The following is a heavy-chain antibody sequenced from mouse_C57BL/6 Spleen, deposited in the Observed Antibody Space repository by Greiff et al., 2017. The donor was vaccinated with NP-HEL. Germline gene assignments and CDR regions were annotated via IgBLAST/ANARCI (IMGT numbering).Heavy chain of an antibody. V-gene: IGHV1-82*01. J-gene: IGHJ3*01. CDR2: IYPGDGDT. CDR1: GYAFSSSW. Sequence: VQLQQSGPELVKPGASVKISCKASGYAFSSSWMNWVKQRPGKGLEWIGRIYPGDGDTNYNGKFKGKATLTADKSSSTAYMQLSSLTSEDSAVYFCASGEYTRGFAYWGQGTLVTVSA. D-gene: IGHD5-1*01. CDR3: ASGEYTRGFAY.